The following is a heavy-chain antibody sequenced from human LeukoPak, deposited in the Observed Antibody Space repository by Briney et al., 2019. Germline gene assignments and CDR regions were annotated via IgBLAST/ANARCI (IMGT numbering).Heavy chain of an antibody. J-gene: IGHJ4*02. V-gene: IGHV3-74*01. CDR3: ATKQWLAPPPDS. D-gene: IGHD6-19*01. CDR2: INTDGTVT. Sequence: GGSLRLSCAASGFTFSKYWMLWVRQAPGKGLESVSRINTDGTVTTYADSVKGRFTVSRNNADNTLFLQMNSVRDEDTAVYYCATKQWLAPPPDSWGQGTPVTVSS. CDR1: GFTFSKYW.